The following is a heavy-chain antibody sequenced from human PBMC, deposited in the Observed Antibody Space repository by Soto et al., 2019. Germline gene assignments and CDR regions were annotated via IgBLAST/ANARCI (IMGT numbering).Heavy chain of an antibody. CDR3: AGPLMIVPAANPGGDDAFDI. CDR2: ISSSSSTI. V-gene: IGHV3-48*01. Sequence: GGSLRLSCAASGFTFSSYSMNWVRQAPGKGLEWVSYISSSSSTIYYADSVKGRFTISRDNAKNSLYLQMNSLRAEDTAVYYCAGPLMIVPAANPGGDDAFDIWGQGTMVTVSS. D-gene: IGHD2-2*01. J-gene: IGHJ3*02. CDR1: GFTFSSYS.